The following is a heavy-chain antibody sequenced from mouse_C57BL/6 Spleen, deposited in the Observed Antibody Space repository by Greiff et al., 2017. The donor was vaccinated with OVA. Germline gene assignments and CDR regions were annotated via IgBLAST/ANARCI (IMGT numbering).Heavy chain of an antibody. Sequence: QVQLQQSGAELVKPGASVKISCKASGYAFSSYWMNWVKQRPGKGLEWIGQIYPGDGDTNYNGKFQGQATLTADKSSSTAYMQLRSLTSEDSAVYICAVGRDSARYPNYWGQGTTLTVSS. CDR2: IYPGDGDT. D-gene: IGHD3-2*02. CDR1: GYAFSSYW. J-gene: IGHJ2*01. V-gene: IGHV1-80*01. CDR3: AVGRDSARYPNY.